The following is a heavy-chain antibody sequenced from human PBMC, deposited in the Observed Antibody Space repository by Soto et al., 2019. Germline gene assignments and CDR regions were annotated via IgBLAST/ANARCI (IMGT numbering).Heavy chain of an antibody. J-gene: IGHJ6*02. CDR3: ARSGSVPYCSYGLDV. CDR2: ISTYNGDA. D-gene: IGHD1-26*01. V-gene: IGHV1-18*01. Sequence: QVQLVQSGAEVRKPGASVKVSCKTSGYTFSRSGISWVRQAPGQGLEWMGWISTYNGDANYAQKLQGRVTMTTDTSTSTAFMELGSLTSDDTAVYYCARSGSVPYCSYGLDVWGQGTTVTVSS. CDR1: GYTFSRSG.